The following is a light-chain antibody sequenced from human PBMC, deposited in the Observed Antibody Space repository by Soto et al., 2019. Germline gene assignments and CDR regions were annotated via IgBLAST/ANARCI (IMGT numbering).Light chain of an antibody. V-gene: IGKV1-39*01. CDR1: QTISID. CDR2: GTS. CDR3: QQSHSTPT. Sequence: DLQMTQSPSSLSASVGDRVTITCRASQTISIDLNWYQQKPGKVPTLLISGTSTLQSGVPSRFVGSGSGTDFTLTISSLQHEDFATYYCQQSHSTPTFGGGTKVEIK. J-gene: IGKJ4*01.